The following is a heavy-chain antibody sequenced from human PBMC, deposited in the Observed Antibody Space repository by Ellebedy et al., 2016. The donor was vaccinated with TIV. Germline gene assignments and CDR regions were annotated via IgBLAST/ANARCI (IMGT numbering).Heavy chain of an antibody. V-gene: IGHV3-66*01. CDR2: IYSGGSP. Sequence: PGGSLRLSCAASGFTVSSNYMSWVRQAPGKGLEWISVIYSGGSPYYADSVKGRFTISRDNSKNTLYLQMNSLRAEDTAVYYCARGPLDFVVPPAGGWFDPWGQGTLVTVSS. J-gene: IGHJ5*02. D-gene: IGHD2-2*01. CDR3: ARGPLDFVVPPAGGWFDP. CDR1: GFTVSSNY.